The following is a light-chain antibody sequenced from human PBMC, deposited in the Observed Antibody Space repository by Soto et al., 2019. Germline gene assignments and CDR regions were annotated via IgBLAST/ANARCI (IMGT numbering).Light chain of an antibody. V-gene: IGKV3-15*01. Sequence: IVLTQSPATQSLSPWERETLSSLASQIVSSNLAWYQQKPGQAPRLLIYGASTRATGIPARFSGSGSGTEFTLTISSLQSEDFAVYYCQQYNNWPRTFGQGTKVDIK. J-gene: IGKJ1*01. CDR3: QQYNNWPRT. CDR2: GAS. CDR1: QIVSSN.